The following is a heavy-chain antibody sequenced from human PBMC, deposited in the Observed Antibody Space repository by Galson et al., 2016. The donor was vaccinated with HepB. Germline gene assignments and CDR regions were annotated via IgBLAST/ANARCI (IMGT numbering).Heavy chain of an antibody. Sequence: SVKVSCKASGYTFSTYAINWVRQAPGHGLEWMGWISAYNGNTNYAQKLQGGVTMSTDTSTSTAYMELRSLRSDDTAVYYCARVQQWLAPRCAFDIWGRGTVVTVSS. CDR2: ISAYNGNT. CDR3: ARVQQWLAPRCAFDI. CDR1: GYTFSTYA. J-gene: IGHJ3*02. V-gene: IGHV1-18*04. D-gene: IGHD6-19*01.